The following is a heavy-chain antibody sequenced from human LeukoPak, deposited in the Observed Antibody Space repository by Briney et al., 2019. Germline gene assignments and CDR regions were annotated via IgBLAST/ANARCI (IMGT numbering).Heavy chain of an antibody. CDR1: GYTFTSYG. J-gene: IGHJ4*02. D-gene: IGHD3-3*01. Sequence: ASVKVSCKASGYTFTSYGICWVRQAPGQGLEWMGGFDPEDGETIYAQKFQGRVTMTEDTSTDTAYMELSSLRSEDTAVYYCASLKPITIFGVVIIPYTYFDYWGQGTLVTVSS. CDR2: FDPEDGET. CDR3: ASLKPITIFGVVIIPYTYFDY. V-gene: IGHV1-24*01.